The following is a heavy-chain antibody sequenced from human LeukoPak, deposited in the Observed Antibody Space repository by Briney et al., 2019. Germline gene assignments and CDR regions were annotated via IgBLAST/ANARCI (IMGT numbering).Heavy chain of an antibody. Sequence: GESLKISCKGSGSSFTSYWIGWVRQMPGKGLEWMGIIYPGDSDTRYSPSFQGQVTISADKSISTAYLQWSSLKASDTAMYYCARRSGWYSGLNWFDPWGQGTLVTVSS. D-gene: IGHD6-19*01. J-gene: IGHJ5*02. CDR3: ARRSGWYSGLNWFDP. V-gene: IGHV5-51*01. CDR2: IYPGDSDT. CDR1: GSSFTSYW.